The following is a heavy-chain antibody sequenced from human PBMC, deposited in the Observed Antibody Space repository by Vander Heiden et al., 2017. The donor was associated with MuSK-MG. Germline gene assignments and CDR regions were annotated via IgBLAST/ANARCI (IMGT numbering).Heavy chain of an antibody. V-gene: IGHV3-30*04. CDR3: ARDFGVEMATNPGY. Sequence: QVQLVESGGGVVQPGRSLRLSCAASGFTFSSYAMHWVRQAPGKGLEWVAVISYDGSNKYYADSVKGRFTISRDNSKNTLYLQMNSLRAEDTAVYYCARDFGVEMATNPGYWGQGTLVTVSS. J-gene: IGHJ4*02. CDR2: ISYDGSNK. CDR1: GFTFSSYA. D-gene: IGHD5-12*01.